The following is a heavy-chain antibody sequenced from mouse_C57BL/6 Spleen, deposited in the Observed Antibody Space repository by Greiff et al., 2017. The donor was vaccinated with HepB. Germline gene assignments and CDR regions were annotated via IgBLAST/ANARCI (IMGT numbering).Heavy chain of an antibody. CDR2: INPNNGGT. CDR3: ARSINYYGSSGFAY. CDR1: GYTFTDYY. D-gene: IGHD1-1*01. Sequence: VQLQQSGPELVKPGASVKISCKASGYTFTDYYMNWVKQSHGKSLEWIGDINPNNGGTSYNQKFKGKATLTVDKSSSTAYMELRSLTSEDSAVYYCARSINYYGSSGFAYWGQGTLVTVSA. V-gene: IGHV1-26*01. J-gene: IGHJ3*01.